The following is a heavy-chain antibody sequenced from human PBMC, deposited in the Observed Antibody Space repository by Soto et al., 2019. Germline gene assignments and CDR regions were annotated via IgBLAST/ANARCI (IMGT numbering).Heavy chain of an antibody. J-gene: IGHJ6*02. CDR1: GFTFSING. D-gene: IGHD6-13*01. Sequence: QVQLVESGGGVVQPGRSLRLSCAASGFTFSINGMHWVRQAPGKGLEWVAVIWYDGSKKYYAVSVKGRFTISRDNSKNTLYLQMNSLRAEDTAVYYCAREAAAGSTAHYYYYYGMDVWGQGTTVTVSS. V-gene: IGHV3-33*01. CDR3: AREAAAGSTAHYYYYYGMDV. CDR2: IWYDGSKK.